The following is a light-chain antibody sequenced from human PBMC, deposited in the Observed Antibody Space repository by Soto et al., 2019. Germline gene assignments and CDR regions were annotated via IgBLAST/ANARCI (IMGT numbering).Light chain of an antibody. J-gene: IGKJ1*01. CDR3: QQYGSSPWT. Sequence: EIVLTQSPGTLSLSPGDRATRSGRASQSVASNYLAWFQQKPGQAPRLVIYGASNRATGIPDRFSGSGSGTDFTLTISRLEPEDFAVYYCQQYGSSPWTFGRGTQVEMK. CDR1: QSVASNY. V-gene: IGKV3-20*01. CDR2: GAS.